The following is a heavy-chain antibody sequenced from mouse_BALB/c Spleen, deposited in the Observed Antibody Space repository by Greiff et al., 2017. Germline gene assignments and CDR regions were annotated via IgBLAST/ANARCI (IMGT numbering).Heavy chain of an antibody. CDR2: ISNLAYSI. CDR1: GFTFSDYG. Sequence: EVKVVESGGGLVQPGGSRKLSCAASGFTFSDYGMAWVRQAPGKGPEWVAFISNLAYSIYYADTVTGRFTISRGNAKNTLYLEMSSLRSEDTAMYYCAREDYEGFDYWGQGTTLTVSS. J-gene: IGHJ2*01. D-gene: IGHD2-4*01. CDR3: AREDYEGFDY. V-gene: IGHV5-15*02.